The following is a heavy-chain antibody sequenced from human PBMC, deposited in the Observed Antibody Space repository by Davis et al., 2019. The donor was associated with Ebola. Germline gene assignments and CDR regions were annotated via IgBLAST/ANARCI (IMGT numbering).Heavy chain of an antibody. CDR3: ARDDGGDLDY. D-gene: IGHD2-21*01. J-gene: IGHJ4*02. CDR1: GGSISSYY. CDR2: IYHSGST. V-gene: IGHV4-59*12. Sequence: MPSETLSLTCTVSGGSISSYYWSWIRQPPGKGLEWIGEIYHSGSTYYNPSLKSRVTISEDRSKNQFSPKLNSVTAADTAVYYCARDDGGDLDYWGQGTLVTVSS.